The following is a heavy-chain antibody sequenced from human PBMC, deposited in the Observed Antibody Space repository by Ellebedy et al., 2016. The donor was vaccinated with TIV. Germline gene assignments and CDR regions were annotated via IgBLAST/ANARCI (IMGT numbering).Heavy chain of an antibody. J-gene: IGHJ6*02. CDR3: ATGPTGPTWYHNSLDV. Sequence: SVKVSXKASGGTFKNFALGWVRQAPGQGLEWMGGIFPVFGTPTYAQNFQGRVTVTADESTNTTYMELTSLRSDDTAVYYCATGPTGPTWYHNSLDVWGQGTAVTVAS. D-gene: IGHD3-9*01. V-gene: IGHV1-69*13. CDR1: GGTFKNFA. CDR2: IFPVFGTP.